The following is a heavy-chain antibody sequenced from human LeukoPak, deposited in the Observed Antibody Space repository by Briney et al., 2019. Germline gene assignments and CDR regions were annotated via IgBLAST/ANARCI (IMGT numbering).Heavy chain of an antibody. D-gene: IGHD5-24*01. CDR3: ARLGRGDGYKYFDY. CDR2: INSSSSSI. J-gene: IGHJ4*02. CDR1: GFIFSNYN. Sequence: GGSLRLSCAASGFIFSNYNMIWVRQAPGKGLEWVSYINSSSSSIHYADPVKGRFTISRDNAKNSLYLQMNSLRAEDTAVYYCARLGRGDGYKYFDYWGQGTLVTVSS. V-gene: IGHV3-48*01.